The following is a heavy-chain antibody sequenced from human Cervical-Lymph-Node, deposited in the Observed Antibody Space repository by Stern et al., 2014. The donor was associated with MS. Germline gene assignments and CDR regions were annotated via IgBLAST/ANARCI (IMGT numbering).Heavy chain of an antibody. CDR2: IYYSGST. V-gene: IGHV4-39*01. CDR3: ARWAYSSGWYNWFDP. D-gene: IGHD3-22*01. J-gene: IGHJ5*02. CDR1: GGSISSSSYY. Sequence: QLQLQESGPGLVKPSETLSLTCTVSGGSISSSSYYWGWIRQPPGKGLEWIGSIYYSGSTYYNPSLKSRVTISVVTSKNQLSLKRSSVTAADTAVYYCARWAYSSGWYNWFDPWGQGTLVTVSS.